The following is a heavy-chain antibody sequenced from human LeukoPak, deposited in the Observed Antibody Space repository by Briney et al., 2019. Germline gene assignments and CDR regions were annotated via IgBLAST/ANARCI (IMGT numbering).Heavy chain of an antibody. CDR3: AKDIMVATIFDAFDI. V-gene: IGHV3-23*01. D-gene: IGHD5-12*01. J-gene: IGHJ3*02. Sequence: GGSLRLSCAASGFTFSSYSMNWVRQAPGKGLEWVSAISGSGGSTYYADSVKGRFTISRDNSKNTLYLQMNSLRAEDTAVYYCAKDIMVATIFDAFDIWGQGTMVTVSS. CDR2: ISGSGGST. CDR1: GFTFSSYS.